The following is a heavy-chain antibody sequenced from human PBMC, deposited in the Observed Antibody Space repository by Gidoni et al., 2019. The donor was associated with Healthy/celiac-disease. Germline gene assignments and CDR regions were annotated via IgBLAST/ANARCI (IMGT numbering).Heavy chain of an antibody. V-gene: IGHV3-15*01. CDR1: GFTFSNAW. Sequence: EVQLVESGGGLVKPGGSLRLSCAASGFTFSNAWMSWVRQAPGKGLEWVGSIKSKTDGGKKDYAEPVKGRFTISRDDSKNTLYLQMNSLKTEDTAVYYCTTVDATGPYYYGMDVWGQGTTVTVSS. CDR2: IKSKTDGGKK. J-gene: IGHJ6*02. CDR3: TTVDATGPYYYGMDV. D-gene: IGHD2-15*01.